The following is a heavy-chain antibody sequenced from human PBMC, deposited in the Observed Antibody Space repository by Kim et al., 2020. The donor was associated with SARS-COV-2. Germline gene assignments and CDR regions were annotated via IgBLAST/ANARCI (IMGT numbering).Heavy chain of an antibody. Sequence: GGSLRLSCAASGFTFSSYSMNWVRQAPGKGLEWVSSISSSSSYIYYADAVKGRFTISRDNATNSLYLQMTSRRAEDTAVYYCASGDDYGGTTGGYWGQGTLVTVSS. V-gene: IGHV3-21*01. CDR1: GFTFSSYS. D-gene: IGHD4-17*01. J-gene: IGHJ4*02. CDR3: ASGDDYGGTTGGY. CDR2: ISSSSSYI.